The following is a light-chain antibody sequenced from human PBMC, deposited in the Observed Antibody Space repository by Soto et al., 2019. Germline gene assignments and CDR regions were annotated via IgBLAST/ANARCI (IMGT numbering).Light chain of an antibody. CDR1: QSIRSW. CDR3: QQYDRYSWT. V-gene: IGKV1-5*01. CDR2: DAY. J-gene: IGKJ1*01. Sequence: DIQMTQSPSILSASVGDRVTITCRASQSIRSWLAWYQQKPGKAPKLLIYDAYSLESGVPSRFSGSGSGTEFTLTISSLQPDDFATYYCQQYDRYSWTFGQGTKVDIK.